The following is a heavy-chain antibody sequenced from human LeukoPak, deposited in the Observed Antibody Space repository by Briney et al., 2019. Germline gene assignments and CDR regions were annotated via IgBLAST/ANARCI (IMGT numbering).Heavy chain of an antibody. V-gene: IGHV3-48*04. J-gene: IGHJ4*02. CDR2: ISSSSSTM. CDR3: ARVSPNTVTTLQYFDY. D-gene: IGHD4-17*01. CDR1: GFNFSISSYS. Sequence: GGSLRLSCAASGFNFSISSYSMNWVRQAPGKGLEWVSYISSSSSTMYYADSVKGRFTISRDNAKNSLYLQMNSLRAEDTAVYYCARVSPNTVTTLQYFDYWGQGTLVTVSS.